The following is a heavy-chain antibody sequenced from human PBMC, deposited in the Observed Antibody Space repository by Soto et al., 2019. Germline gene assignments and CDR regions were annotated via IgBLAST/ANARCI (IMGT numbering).Heavy chain of an antibody. Sequence: GGSLRLSCAASGFTFDDYAMTWVRQAPGKGLEWVSAISYGGGTTYYADSVKGRFTISRDNSKNTLYLQMNSLRAEDTAVYYCAKNPGYYYDSTGYHFDYWGQGTLVTVSS. CDR2: ISYGGGTT. CDR1: GFTFDDYA. V-gene: IGHV3-23*01. J-gene: IGHJ4*02. D-gene: IGHD3-22*01. CDR3: AKNPGYYYDSTGYHFDY.